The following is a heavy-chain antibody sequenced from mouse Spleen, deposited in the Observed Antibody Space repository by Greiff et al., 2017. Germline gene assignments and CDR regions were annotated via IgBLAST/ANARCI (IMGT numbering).Heavy chain of an antibody. Sequence: EVQLQQSGPELVKPGASVKIPCKASGYTFTDYNMDWVKQSHGKSLEWIGDINPNNGGTIYNQKFKGKATLTVDKSSSTAYMELRSLTSEDTAVYYCARGDYGSVGFDVWGAGTTVTVSS. CDR1: GYTFTDYN. CDR2: INPNNGGT. D-gene: IGHD1-1*01. J-gene: IGHJ1*01. V-gene: IGHV1-18*01. CDR3: ARGDYGSVGFDV.